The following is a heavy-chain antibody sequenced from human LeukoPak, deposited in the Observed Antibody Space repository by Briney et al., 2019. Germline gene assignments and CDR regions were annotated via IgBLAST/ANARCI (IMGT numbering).Heavy chain of an antibody. J-gene: IGHJ4*02. CDR1: GYTFTSYG. Sequence: ASVKVSCKASGYTFTSYGISWVRQAPGQGLEWMGWINAYNGNTNYAQKLQGRVTMTTDTSTSTAYMELRSLRSDDTAVYYCARDLVPKISGWLSYFDYWGQGTLVTVSS. V-gene: IGHV1-18*01. CDR2: INAYNGNT. D-gene: IGHD6-19*01. CDR3: ARDLVPKISGWLSYFDY.